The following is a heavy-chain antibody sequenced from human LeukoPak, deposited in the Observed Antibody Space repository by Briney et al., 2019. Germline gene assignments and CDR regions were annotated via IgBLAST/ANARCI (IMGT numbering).Heavy chain of an antibody. J-gene: IGHJ5*02. CDR3: ARGPTGIAVADWFDP. V-gene: IGHV1-2*02. D-gene: IGHD6-19*01. CDR2: INPNSGGT. Sequence: ASVKVSCKASGYTFTGYYMHWARQAPGQGLEWMGWINPNSGGTNYAQKFQGRVTMTRDTSISTAYMELSRLRSDDTAVYYCARGPTGIAVADWFDPWGQGTLVTVSS. CDR1: GYTFTGYY.